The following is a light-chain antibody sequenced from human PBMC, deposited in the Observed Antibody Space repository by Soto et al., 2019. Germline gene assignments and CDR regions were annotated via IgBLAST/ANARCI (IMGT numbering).Light chain of an antibody. CDR2: GSS. CDR3: QQYNNWPPIT. Sequence: EIVMTQSPATLSVSPGERATLSCRASQSVSSNLAWYQQKPGQAPRLLIYGSSTRSTGIPSRFSGSGSGTEFTLTISSLQAEDFAVYYCQQYNNWPPITFGQGTRLEIK. V-gene: IGKV3-15*01. CDR1: QSVSSN. J-gene: IGKJ5*01.